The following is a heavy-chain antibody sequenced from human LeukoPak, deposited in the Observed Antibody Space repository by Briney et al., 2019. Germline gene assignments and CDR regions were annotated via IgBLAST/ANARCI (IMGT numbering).Heavy chain of an antibody. D-gene: IGHD6-13*01. CDR1: GFTFSSYA. Sequence: GGSLRLSCAASGFTFSSYAMSWVRQAPGKGLEWVSAISGSGGSTYYADSVKGRSTISRDNSKNTLYLQMNSLRAEDTAVYYCAKGHEQQLALSDYWGQGTLVTVSS. CDR3: AKGHEQQLALSDY. CDR2: ISGSGGST. V-gene: IGHV3-23*01. J-gene: IGHJ4*02.